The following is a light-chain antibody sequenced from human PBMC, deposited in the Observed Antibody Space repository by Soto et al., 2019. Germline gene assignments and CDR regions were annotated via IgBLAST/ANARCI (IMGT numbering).Light chain of an antibody. Sequence: EIVLTQSPATLSLSPGDRATLSCRASRNVRTYLAWYQQKPGPAPSLLIYDASKRAAGIPARFSGSGSGTDFTLIISSLAPEDLAVYYCHQRSDWPPLPTFGGGTELKVK. CDR2: DAS. CDR3: HQRSDWPPLPT. J-gene: IGKJ4*01. CDR1: RNVRTY. V-gene: IGKV3-11*01.